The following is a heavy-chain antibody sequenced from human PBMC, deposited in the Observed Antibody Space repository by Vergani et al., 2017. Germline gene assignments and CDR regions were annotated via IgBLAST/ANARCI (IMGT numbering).Heavy chain of an antibody. V-gene: IGHV1-2*02. CDR3: ARDHYDXSGYYYYYYYGMDV. CDR1: GYTFTGYY. J-gene: IGHJ6*02. Sequence: QVQLVQSGAEVKKPGASVQVSCKASGYTFTGYYMHWVRQAPGQGLEWMGWINPNSGGTNYAQKFQGRVTMTRDTSISTAYMELSRLRSDDTAVYYCARDHYDXSGYYYYYYYGMDVWGQGTTVTVSS. D-gene: IGHD3-22*01. CDR2: INPNSGGT.